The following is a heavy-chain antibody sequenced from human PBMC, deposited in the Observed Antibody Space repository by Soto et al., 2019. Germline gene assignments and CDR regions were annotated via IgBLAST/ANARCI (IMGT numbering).Heavy chain of an antibody. D-gene: IGHD2-2*01. V-gene: IGHV1-46*01. CDR3: ARDYLSSKLSLSYFDF. CDR1: GYSFISHY. CDR2: INPSGGSA. Sequence: QVQLVQSGAEVTRPGASVKVSCKASGYSFISHYIHWVGQAPGQGLEWMGFINPSGGSATLTQKFQGRVTMTRDTSTSTVYMELTILRSEDAAVYYCARDYLSSKLSLSYFDFWGQGTLVTVSS. J-gene: IGHJ4*02.